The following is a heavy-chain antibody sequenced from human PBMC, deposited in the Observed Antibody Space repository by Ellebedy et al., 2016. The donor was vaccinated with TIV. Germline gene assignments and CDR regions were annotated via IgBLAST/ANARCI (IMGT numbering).Heavy chain of an antibody. J-gene: IGHJ4*02. CDR1: GYSFTTYW. V-gene: IGHV5-51*01. Sequence: GESLKISCKGSGYSFTTYWIGWVRQMSGKGLEWMGIIYPGDSDTRYSPSFQGQVTISSDKSNSTAYLQWSSLKASDTAMYYCARVGEVAATPCSYWGQGTLVTVCS. D-gene: IGHD2-15*01. CDR3: ARVGEVAATPCSY. CDR2: IYPGDSDT.